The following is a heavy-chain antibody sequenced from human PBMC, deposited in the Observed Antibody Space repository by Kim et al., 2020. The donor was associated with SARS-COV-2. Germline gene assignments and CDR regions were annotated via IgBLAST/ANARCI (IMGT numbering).Heavy chain of an antibody. D-gene: IGHD2-2*02. CDR2: IWYDGSNK. J-gene: IGHJ6*01. V-gene: IGHV3-33*01. CDR1: GFTFSSYG. CDR3: ASQNVVVQAAIEWGAYY. Sequence: GGSLRLSCAASGFTFSSYGMHWVRQAPGKGLEWVAVIWYDGSNKYYADSVKSRFTISRDNSKNTLYLQMNSLRAEATAVYDCASQNVVVQAAIEWGAYY.